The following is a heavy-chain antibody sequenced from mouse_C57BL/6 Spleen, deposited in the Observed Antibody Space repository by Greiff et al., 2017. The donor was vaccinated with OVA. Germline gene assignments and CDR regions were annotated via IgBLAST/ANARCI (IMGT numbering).Heavy chain of an antibody. CDR1: GYTFTSYW. CDR2: IYPGNSDT. J-gene: IGHJ4*01. CDR3: TSYYGNYDAMDY. Sequence: EVQLQQSGTVLARPGASVKMSCKTSGYTFTSYWMHWVKQRPGQGLEWIGAIYPGNSDTSYNQKFKGKAKLTAVTSASTAYMELSSLTNEDSAVYYCTSYYGNYDAMDYWGQGTSVTVSS. V-gene: IGHV1-5*01. D-gene: IGHD2-1*01.